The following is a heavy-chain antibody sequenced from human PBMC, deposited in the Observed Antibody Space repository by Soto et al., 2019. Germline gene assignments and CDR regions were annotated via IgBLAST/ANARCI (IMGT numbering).Heavy chain of an antibody. V-gene: IGHV4-59*01. CDR1: GDSISNYY. Sequence: SETLSLTCTVSGDSISNYYWSWIRQPPGKGLEWIGHVFSSGRTNYNPPLKSRVTISVDTSKNQFSLKLSSVTAADTAVYYCARVMTNYGDSEYFQPWGQGTLVTVSS. CDR3: ARVMTNYGDSEYFQP. CDR2: VFSSGRT. J-gene: IGHJ1*01. D-gene: IGHD1-7*01.